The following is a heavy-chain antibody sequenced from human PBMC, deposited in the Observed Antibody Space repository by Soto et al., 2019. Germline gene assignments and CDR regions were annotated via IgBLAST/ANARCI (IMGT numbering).Heavy chain of an antibody. CDR2: IYYSGST. CDR3: ARFHYCSGGSCYPGGLDY. CDR1: GGSISSGGYY. J-gene: IGHJ4*02. Sequence: QVQLQESGPGLVKPSQTLSLTCTVSGGSISSGGYYWSWIRQHPGKGLEWIGYIYYSGSTYYNPSLKSRVTISVDTSKNQFSLNLSSVTAADTAVYYCARFHYCSGGSCYPGGLDYWGQGTLVTVSS. D-gene: IGHD2-15*01. V-gene: IGHV4-31*03.